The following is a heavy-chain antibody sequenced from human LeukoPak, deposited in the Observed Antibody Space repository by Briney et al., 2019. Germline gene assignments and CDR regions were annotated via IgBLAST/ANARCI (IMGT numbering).Heavy chain of an antibody. CDR1: GGSISSSSYY. D-gene: IGHD3-10*01. CDR2: IYYSGST. V-gene: IGHV4-39*01. J-gene: IGHJ4*02. CDR3: ASRGGGYFDY. Sequence: SETLSLTCTVSGGSISSSSYYWGWIRQPPGKGLEWIGSIYYSGSTYYNPSLKRRVTISVDTSKYQFSLKLSSVTAADTAVYSCASRGGGYFDYWGQGTLVTVPS.